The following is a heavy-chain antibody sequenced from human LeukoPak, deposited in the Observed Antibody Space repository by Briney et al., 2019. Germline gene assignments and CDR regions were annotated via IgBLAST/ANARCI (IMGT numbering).Heavy chain of an antibody. D-gene: IGHD3-16*01. Sequence: GGSLRLPCAASGFSSYSLNWVRQAPGKGLEWVSSISSGSDYIYYADSVKGRLTISRDNAKNSRYLQMNSLRAEDTAIYYCARDPWGTHAYWGQGTLVTVSS. CDR1: GFSSYS. J-gene: IGHJ4*02. V-gene: IGHV3-21*01. CDR3: ARDPWGTHAY. CDR2: ISSGSDYI.